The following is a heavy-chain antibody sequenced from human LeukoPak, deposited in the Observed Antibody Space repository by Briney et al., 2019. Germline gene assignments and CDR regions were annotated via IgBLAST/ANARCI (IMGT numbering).Heavy chain of an antibody. Sequence: SETLSLTCTVSGGSISSSSYYWGWIRQPPGKGLEWIGRIYYSGSIYYNPSLKSRVTISVDTSKNQFSLKLSAVTAADTAVYYCARHFPGVVVAGYYFDYWGQGTLVTVSS. CDR2: IYYSGSI. CDR1: GGSISSSSYY. V-gene: IGHV4-39*01. J-gene: IGHJ4*02. D-gene: IGHD3-22*01. CDR3: ARHFPGVVVAGYYFDY.